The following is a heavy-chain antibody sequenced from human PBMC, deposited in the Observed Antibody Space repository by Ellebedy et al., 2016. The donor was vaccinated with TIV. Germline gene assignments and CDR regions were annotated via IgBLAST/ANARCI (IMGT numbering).Heavy chain of an antibody. V-gene: IGHV4-4*02. Sequence: MPSETLSLTCAVSGGSISSSNWWSWVRQPPGKGLEWIGEIYHSGNTNYNPFLKSRVTISVDKSKNQFSLKLNSVTAADTAVYYCAREGENTVMALDYWGQGTLVTVSS. CDR1: GGSISSSNW. CDR3: AREGENTVMALDY. D-gene: IGHD5-18*01. J-gene: IGHJ4*02. CDR2: IYHSGNT.